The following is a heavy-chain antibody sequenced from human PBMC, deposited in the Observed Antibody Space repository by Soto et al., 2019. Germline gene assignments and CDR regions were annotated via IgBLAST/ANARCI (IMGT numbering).Heavy chain of an antibody. J-gene: IGHJ6*02. D-gene: IGHD6-13*01. V-gene: IGHV1-46*01. CDR2: INPSGGST. Sequence: QVQLVQSGAEVKKPGASVKVSCKASGYTFTSYYMHWVRQAPGQGLEWMGIINPSGGSTSYAQKFQGRVTMNRDTSTSTVYMELSSLRSEDTAVYYCARPNSSSWYRNYYYGMDVWGQGTTVTVSS. CDR3: ARPNSSSWYRNYYYGMDV. CDR1: GYTFTSYY.